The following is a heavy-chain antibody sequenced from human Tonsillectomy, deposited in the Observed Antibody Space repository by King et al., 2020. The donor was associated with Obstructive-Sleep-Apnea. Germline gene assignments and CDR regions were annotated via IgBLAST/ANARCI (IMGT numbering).Heavy chain of an antibody. V-gene: IGHV3-23*04. D-gene: IGHD3-3*01. CDR3: AKGGYYDFWSGPFFDY. Sequence: VQLVESGGGLVQPGGSLRLSCAASGFTFSSYAMSWVRQAPGKGLEWVSAISGSGGSTYYADSVKGRFTISRDNSKNTLYLQMNSLRAEDTAVYYCAKGGYYDFWSGPFFDYWGQGTLVTVSS. J-gene: IGHJ4*02. CDR2: ISGSGGST. CDR1: GFTFSSYA.